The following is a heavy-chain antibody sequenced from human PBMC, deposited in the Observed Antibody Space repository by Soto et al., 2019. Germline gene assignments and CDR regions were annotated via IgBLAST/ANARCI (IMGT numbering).Heavy chain of an antibody. Sequence: ASVKVSCKASGGTFSSYAISWVRQAPGQGLEWMGGIIPIFGTANYAQKFQGRVTITADESTSTAYMELSSLRSEDTAVYYCALPPPGGATDNHYSGMDVWGQGTTVTVSS. CDR2: IIPIFGTA. J-gene: IGHJ6*02. CDR3: ALPPPGGATDNHYSGMDV. V-gene: IGHV1-69*13. CDR1: GGTFSSYA. D-gene: IGHD1-26*01.